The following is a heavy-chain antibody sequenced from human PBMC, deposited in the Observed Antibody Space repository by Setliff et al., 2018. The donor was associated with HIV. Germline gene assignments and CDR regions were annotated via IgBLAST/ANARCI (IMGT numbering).Heavy chain of an antibody. CDR3: ARGKWLVQNFYSYYMDV. CDR1: SGSISSYY. J-gene: IGHJ6*03. D-gene: IGHD6-19*01. Sequence: KPSETLSLTCTVSSGSISSYYWIWIRRPPGKGLEWIGHIFYSGSTNHNPSLKSRVTISVDTSKNQFSLKLSSVTAADTAVYYCARGKWLVQNFYSYYMDVWGKGTTVTVSS. CDR2: IFYSGST. V-gene: IGHV4-59*01.